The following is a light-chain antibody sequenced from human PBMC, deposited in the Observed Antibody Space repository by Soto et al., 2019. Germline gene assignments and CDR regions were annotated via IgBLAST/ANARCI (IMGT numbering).Light chain of an antibody. V-gene: IGKV3-15*01. CDR2: GAS. CDR1: QSVRSS. J-gene: IGKJ1*01. CDR3: QQYNNWPQT. Sequence: EIVMAQSPATLSVSPGDRATLSCRASQSVRSSIAWYQHKPGQAPRLLIYGASTRATGIPARISGSGSWTEFTLTISSLQSEDFAVYYCQQYNNWPQTFGQGTKVDIK.